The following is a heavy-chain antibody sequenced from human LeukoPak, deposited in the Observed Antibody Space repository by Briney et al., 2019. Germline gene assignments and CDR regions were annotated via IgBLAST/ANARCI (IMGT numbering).Heavy chain of an antibody. D-gene: IGHD3-22*01. V-gene: IGHV4-34*01. CDR2: INHSGST. CDR3: ARGRLYYYDSSGHIDY. J-gene: IGHJ4*02. CDR1: GGSFSGYY. Sequence: PSETLSLTCAVYGGSFSGYYWSWIRQPPGKGLEWIGEINHSGSTNYNPSLKSRVTISVDTSKNQFSLKLSSVTAADTAVYYCARGRLYYYDSSGHIDYWGQGTLVTVSS.